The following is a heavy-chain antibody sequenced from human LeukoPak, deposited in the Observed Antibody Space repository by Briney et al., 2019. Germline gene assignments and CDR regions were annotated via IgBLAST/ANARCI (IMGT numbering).Heavy chain of an antibody. CDR3: ARQESSGNYAFDF. CDR1: RYSFTSYW. CDR2: IDPSDSYT. Sequence: GESLKISCQGSRYSFTSYWISWVRQMPGKGPEWMGRIDPSDSYTSYSPSFQGHVTISADKSISTAYLQWSSLRASDTAMYYCARQESSGNYAFDFWGQGTLVTVSS. J-gene: IGHJ4*02. V-gene: IGHV5-10-1*01. D-gene: IGHD1-26*01.